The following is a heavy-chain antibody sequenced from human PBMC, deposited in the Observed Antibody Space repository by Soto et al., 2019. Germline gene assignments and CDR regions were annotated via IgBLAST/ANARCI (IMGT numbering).Heavy chain of an antibody. Sequence: QVQLQQWGAGLLKPSETLSLTCAVYGGSFSGYYWSWIRQPPGKGLEWIGEINHSGSTNYNPSLKSRVTISVDTSKNQFSLKLSSVTAADTAVYYCATGPRILFTAMARWFDYWGQGTLVTVSS. V-gene: IGHV4-34*01. D-gene: IGHD5-18*01. J-gene: IGHJ4*02. CDR1: GGSFSGYY. CDR2: INHSGST. CDR3: ATGPRILFTAMARWFDY.